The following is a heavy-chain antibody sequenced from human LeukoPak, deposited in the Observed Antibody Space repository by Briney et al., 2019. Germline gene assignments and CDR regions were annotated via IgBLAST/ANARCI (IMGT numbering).Heavy chain of an antibody. Sequence: GGSLRLSCAASGFTFSTYWMHWVRQDPGKGLVWVSRISSDASITSYADPVKGRFTISRDNAKNTLYLQMNSRRAEDTALYYCATSARTYIGSSLDYWGQGTLVTVSS. V-gene: IGHV3-74*01. CDR1: GFTFSTYW. CDR2: ISSDASIT. CDR3: ATSARTYIGSSLDY. J-gene: IGHJ4*02. D-gene: IGHD2-15*01.